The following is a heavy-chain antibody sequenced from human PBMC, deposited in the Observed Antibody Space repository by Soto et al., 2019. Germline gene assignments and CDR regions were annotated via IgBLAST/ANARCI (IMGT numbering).Heavy chain of an antibody. CDR3: VGEVWSRRLDY. Sequence: QVQLVDSGGGMVQPGTSLRLSCPASGFIFSNHAMHWVRQAPGKGLAWVAGIAYDGSSQYYADSVRGRFTISRDNSRNTRYLQMSGRRVEDTAVDDCVGEVWSRRLDYWGQGTLGTVSS. D-gene: IGHD3-10*01. CDR2: IAYDGSSQ. J-gene: IGHJ4*02. V-gene: IGHV3-30-3*01. CDR1: GFIFSNHA.